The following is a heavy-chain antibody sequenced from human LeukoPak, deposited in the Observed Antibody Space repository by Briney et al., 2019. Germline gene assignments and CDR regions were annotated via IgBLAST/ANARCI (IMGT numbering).Heavy chain of an antibody. D-gene: IGHD2-15*01. CDR3: AKDPIVVVVAATDGMDV. CDR1: GFTFSSFA. V-gene: IGHV3-23*01. CDR2: ISGSGGST. J-gene: IGHJ6*04. Sequence: GGSLRLSCAASGFTFSSFAMSWVRQAPGKGLEWVSAISGSGGSTYYADSVKGRFTISRDNSKNTLYLQMNSLRAEDTAVYYCAKDPIVVVVAATDGMDVWGKGTTVTVSS.